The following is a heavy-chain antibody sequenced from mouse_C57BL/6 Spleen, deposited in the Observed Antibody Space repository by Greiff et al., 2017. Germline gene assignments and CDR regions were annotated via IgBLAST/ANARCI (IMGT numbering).Heavy chain of an antibody. V-gene: IGHV2-9-1*01. J-gene: IGHJ1*03. CDR1: GFSLTSYA. CDR3: ARNKRGELTGTSYWYFDV. Sequence: QVQLKESGPGLVAPSQSLSITCTVSGFSLTSYAISWVRQPPGKGLEWLGVIWTGGGTNYNSALKSRLSISKDNSKSQVFLKMNSLQTDDTARYYCARNKRGELTGTSYWYFDVWGTGTTVTVSS. CDR2: IWTGGGT. D-gene: IGHD4-1*01.